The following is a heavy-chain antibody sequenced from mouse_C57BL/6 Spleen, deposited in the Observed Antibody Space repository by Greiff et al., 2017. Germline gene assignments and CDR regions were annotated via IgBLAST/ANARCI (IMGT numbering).Heavy chain of an antibody. Sequence: VQLQQSGPELVKPGASVKISCKASGYTFTDYYMNWVKQSHGKSLEWIGDINPNNGGTSYNQKFKGKATLTVDKSSSTAYMELRSLTSEDSAVYYCARDYGSSYNLYYFDYWGQGTTLTVSS. J-gene: IGHJ2*01. V-gene: IGHV1-26*01. CDR3: ARDYGSSYNLYYFDY. CDR1: GYTFTDYY. CDR2: INPNNGGT. D-gene: IGHD1-1*01.